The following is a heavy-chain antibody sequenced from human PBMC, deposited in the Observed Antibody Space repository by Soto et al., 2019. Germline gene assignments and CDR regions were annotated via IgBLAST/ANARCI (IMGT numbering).Heavy chain of an antibody. CDR2: ISYDGSNK. CDR1: GFTFSSYA. J-gene: IGHJ4*02. V-gene: IGHV3-30-3*01. CDR3: VKLERRGPGY. Sequence: PGGSLRLSCAAPGFTFSSYAMHWVRQAPGKGLEWVAVISYDGSNKYYADSVKGRFTISRDNSKNTLYLQMNSPRAEDTAVYYCVKLERRGPGYWGQGTLVTVSS. D-gene: IGHD1-1*01.